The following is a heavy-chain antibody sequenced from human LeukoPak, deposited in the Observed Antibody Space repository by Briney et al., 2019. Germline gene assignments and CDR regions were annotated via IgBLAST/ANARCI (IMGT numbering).Heavy chain of an antibody. V-gene: IGHV3-7*01. CDR1: GFTFSNYW. Sequence: GSLRLSCAASGFTFSNYWMSWVRRAPGKGLEWVANIKQDGSETYYVDSVRGRFTISRDNAKKSLYLQMNSLRAEDTAIYYCARDFWGAYRVDYFDYWGQGTLATVSS. CDR3: ARDFWGAYRVDYFDY. CDR2: IKQDGSET. D-gene: IGHD3-3*01. J-gene: IGHJ4*02.